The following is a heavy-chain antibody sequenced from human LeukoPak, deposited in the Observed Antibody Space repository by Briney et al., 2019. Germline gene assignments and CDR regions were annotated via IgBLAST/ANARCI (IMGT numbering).Heavy chain of an antibody. Sequence: GGSLRLSSSASGCTFSSYAMNWVRQAPGKGLEWVSVLSGSGDSTYYADSVKGRFTISRDNSRSTLFLQMNSLRADDTAVYYCAKGRSTSSYKALDYWGQGALVTVSS. V-gene: IGHV3-23*01. D-gene: IGHD2-2*02. J-gene: IGHJ4*02. CDR2: LSGSGDST. CDR3: AKGRSTSSYKALDY. CDR1: GCTFSSYA.